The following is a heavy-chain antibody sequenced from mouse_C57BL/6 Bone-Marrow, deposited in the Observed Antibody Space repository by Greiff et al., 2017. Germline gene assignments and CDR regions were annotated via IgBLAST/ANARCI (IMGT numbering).Heavy chain of an antibody. V-gene: IGHV14-2*01. D-gene: IGHD2-3*01. Sequence: VHVKQSGAELVKPGASVKLSCTASGYTFKDYYMHWVKQRPEQGLEWIGRIDPEDGETKYDPKFQGKATITADTSSNTAYLQLSSLTSEDTAVYYCAREDGYILDYWGQGTTLTVSS. J-gene: IGHJ2*01. CDR1: GYTFKDYY. CDR2: IDPEDGET. CDR3: AREDGYILDY.